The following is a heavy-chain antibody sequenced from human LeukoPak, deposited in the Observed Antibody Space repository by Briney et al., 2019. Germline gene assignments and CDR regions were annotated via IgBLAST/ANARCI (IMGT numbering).Heavy chain of an antibody. CDR1: GGTFSSYA. J-gene: IGHJ4*02. D-gene: IGHD5-24*01. CDR2: IIPIFGTA. Sequence: SVKVSCKASGGTFSSYAISWVRQAPGQGLEWMGGIIPIFGTANYAQKFQGRVTITADESTSTAYMELSSLRSEDTAVYHCARDAGYLEMATMRFDYWGQGTLVTVSS. CDR3: ARDAGYLEMATMRFDY. V-gene: IGHV1-69*13.